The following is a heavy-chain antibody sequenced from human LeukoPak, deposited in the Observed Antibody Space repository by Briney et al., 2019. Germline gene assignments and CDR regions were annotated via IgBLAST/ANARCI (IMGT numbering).Heavy chain of an antibody. CDR3: ATDSHYAFDF. Sequence: GGSLRLSCAAFGFTFSNYPMNWVRQAPGKGLEWVSNVRPGDSARSYADSVRGRFTISRDDAKNSLYLQMNSLRDEDTAVYYCATDSHYAFDFWGLGTLATVSS. CDR1: GFTFSNYP. V-gene: IGHV3-48*02. D-gene: IGHD4-17*01. CDR2: VRPGDSAR. J-gene: IGHJ4*02.